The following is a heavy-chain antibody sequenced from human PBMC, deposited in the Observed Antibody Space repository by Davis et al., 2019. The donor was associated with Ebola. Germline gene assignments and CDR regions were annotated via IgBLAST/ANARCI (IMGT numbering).Heavy chain of an antibody. CDR3: ARGWLRGGMDV. CDR1: GDSVSSAG. Sequence: PSETLSLTCAISGDSVSSAGWNWIRQSPSRGLEWLGRTYYKSKWYNDYAVSVKSRITINPDTSKNQFSLQLNSVTSEDTALYYCARGWLRGGMDVWGEGTTVTV. D-gene: IGHD5-18*01. V-gene: IGHV6-1*01. J-gene: IGHJ6*02. CDR2: TYYKSKWYN.